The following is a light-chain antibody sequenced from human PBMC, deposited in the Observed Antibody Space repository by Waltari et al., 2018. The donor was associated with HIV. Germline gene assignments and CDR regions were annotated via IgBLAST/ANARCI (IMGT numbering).Light chain of an antibody. V-gene: IGLV1-44*01. J-gene: IGLJ2*01. CDR1: STNIDRTH. CDR2: GKN. Sequence: QSLLTQPPASSGTPSTRVLIDCSGRSTNIDRTHMNWFQQFPGTAHKVRLHGKNQRPSGVPDRVSGSKSGTSASLAISGLQSEDEADEYCAAWDDSLNGPVFGGGTKRTVL. CDR3: AAWDDSLNGPV.